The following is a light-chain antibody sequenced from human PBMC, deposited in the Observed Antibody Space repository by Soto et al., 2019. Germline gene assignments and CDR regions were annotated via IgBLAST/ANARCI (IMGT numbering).Light chain of an antibody. J-gene: IGKJ1*01. CDR1: QSVSSS. V-gene: IGKV3-15*01. CDR2: GAS. Sequence: EIVMTQSPATLSVSPGERATLSCRASQSVSSSLAWYQQKPGQAPRLLIYGASTRATGVAARFSGSGSGTEFTLTISSLQSEDFAVYHCQQYQNWPLTFGQGTKV. CDR3: QQYQNWPLT.